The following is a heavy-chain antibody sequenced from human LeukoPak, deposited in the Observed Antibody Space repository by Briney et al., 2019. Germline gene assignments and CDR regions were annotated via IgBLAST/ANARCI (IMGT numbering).Heavy chain of an antibody. CDR3: ARDSHSSYYDFWSDAFDI. D-gene: IGHD3-3*01. CDR1: GYTFTSYG. J-gene: IGHJ3*02. V-gene: IGHV1-18*01. Sequence: GASVKVSCKASGYTFTSYGISWVRQAPGQGLEWMGWISAYNGNTNYAQKLQGRVTMTTDTSTSTAYMELRSLRSDDTAVYYCARDSHSSYYDFWSDAFDIWGQGTMVTVSS. CDR2: ISAYNGNT.